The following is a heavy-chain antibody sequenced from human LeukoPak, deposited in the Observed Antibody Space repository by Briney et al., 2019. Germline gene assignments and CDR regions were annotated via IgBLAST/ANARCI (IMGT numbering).Heavy chain of an antibody. CDR1: GFIFSSYA. CDR3: AKCIVSAAGTGGCAFDI. CDR2: VSGSGGST. Sequence: GGALRLSCAASGFIFSSYALRWVRQAPGKGLEGVSAVSGSGGSTYYADSVKGRFTISRDNSKNTLYLQMTSLRAEEPALYSCAKCIVSAAGTGGCAFDIWGQGTIVTASS. D-gene: IGHD6-13*01. J-gene: IGHJ3*02. V-gene: IGHV3-23*01.